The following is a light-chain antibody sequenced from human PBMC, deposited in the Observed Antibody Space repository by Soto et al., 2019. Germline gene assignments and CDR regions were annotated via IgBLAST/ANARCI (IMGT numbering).Light chain of an antibody. CDR3: TSYTSNTTLV. CDR2: EVS. CDR1: SSDVGGYNY. V-gene: IGLV2-14*01. Sequence: QSALTQPASVSGSPGQSITNSCTGTSSDVGGYNYVSWYQQYPGKAPKLMIYEVSNRPSGVSNRFSGSQSGNTASLTISGLQAEDEADYYCTSYTSNTTLVFGTGTKVTVL. J-gene: IGLJ1*01.